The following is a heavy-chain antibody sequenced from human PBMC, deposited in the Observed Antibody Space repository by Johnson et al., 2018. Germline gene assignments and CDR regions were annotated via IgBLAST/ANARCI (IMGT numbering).Heavy chain of an antibody. CDR1: GFTFSNYA. CDR3: STDAFDI. J-gene: IGHJ3*02. V-gene: IGHV3-64*01. CDR2: ISSKGDTT. Sequence: VQLVESGGDLVQPGGSLRLSCAASGFTFSNYAMHWVRQVPGKGLEYLSGISSKGDTTYYASSVRGRFTVPSDNSKNTLYLQMGRLRADDMAVYYCSTDAFDIWGQGTMVTVSS.